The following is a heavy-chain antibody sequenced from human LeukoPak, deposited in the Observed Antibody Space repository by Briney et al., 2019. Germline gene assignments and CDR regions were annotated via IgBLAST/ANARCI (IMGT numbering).Heavy chain of an antibody. CDR3: ARAVYGDYVGYYFDY. Sequence: GASVKVSCKASGYTFTSYAMHWVRQAPGQRLEWMGWINAGNGNTKYSQKFQGRVTITRDTSASTAYMELSSLRSEDTAVYYCARAVYGDYVGYYFDYWGQGTLVTVSS. CDR1: GYTFTSYA. D-gene: IGHD4-17*01. J-gene: IGHJ4*02. V-gene: IGHV1-3*01. CDR2: INAGNGNT.